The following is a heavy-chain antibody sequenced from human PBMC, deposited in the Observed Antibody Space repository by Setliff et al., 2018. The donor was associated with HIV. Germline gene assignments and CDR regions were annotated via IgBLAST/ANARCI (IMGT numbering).Heavy chain of an antibody. V-gene: IGHV4-4*07. CDR3: ARDPAIYFDF. CDR2: IYTSGST. J-gene: IGHJ4*02. CDR1: GGSISSYY. D-gene: IGHD2-2*01. Sequence: SETLSLTCTVSGGSISSYYWSWIRQPAGKGLEWIGRIYTSGSTNYNPSLKSRVTMSVDTSKNQISLKLTSVTAADTAMYYCARDPAIYFDFWGQGVLVTVSS.